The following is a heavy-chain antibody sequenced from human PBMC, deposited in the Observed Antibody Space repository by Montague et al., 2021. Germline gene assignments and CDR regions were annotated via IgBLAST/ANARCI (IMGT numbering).Heavy chain of an antibody. CDR1: TSTFRTYV. CDR2: IGGSGDDT. V-gene: IGHV3-23*01. J-gene: IGHJ4*02. Sequence: SLRLSCAVSTSTFRTYVMSWVRQAPGTGLEWLPSIGGSGDDTHYADSVKGRFTISRDISRKTLYLQMDSLTAEDTAVYFCATRGTIVRGVISPQYFDYWGQGTQVTVSS. D-gene: IGHD3-10*01. CDR3: ATRGTIVRGVISPQYFDY.